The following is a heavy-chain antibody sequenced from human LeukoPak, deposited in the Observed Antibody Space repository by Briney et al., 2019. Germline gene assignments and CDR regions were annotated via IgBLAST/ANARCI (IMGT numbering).Heavy chain of an antibody. CDR2: ISTYTGYS. CDR3: AKNSSGGYSDY. CDR1: GYTFTSSG. Sequence: ASVQVSCKASGYTFTSSGISWVRQAPGQGLEWMGWISTYTGYSKYAQNLQGRVTMTADTSTSTAYMELSSLRSDDTAMYYCAKNSSGGYSDYWGQGTLVTVSS. V-gene: IGHV1-18*01. D-gene: IGHD6-19*01. J-gene: IGHJ4*02.